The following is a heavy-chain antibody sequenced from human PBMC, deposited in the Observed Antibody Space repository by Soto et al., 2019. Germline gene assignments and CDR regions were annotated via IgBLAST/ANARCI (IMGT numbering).Heavy chain of an antibody. CDR1: GFTFSSYA. Sequence: EVQLLESGGGLVQPGGSLRLSCAASGFTFSSYAMSWVRQAPGKGLEWVSAISGSGGSTYYADSVKGRFTISRDNSKNTRYLQMTSLRAEDTAVYYCAKDWLAVRGEPPTDWGQGTLVTVSS. D-gene: IGHD3-10*01. CDR2: ISGSGGST. CDR3: AKDWLAVRGEPPTD. J-gene: IGHJ4*02. V-gene: IGHV3-23*01.